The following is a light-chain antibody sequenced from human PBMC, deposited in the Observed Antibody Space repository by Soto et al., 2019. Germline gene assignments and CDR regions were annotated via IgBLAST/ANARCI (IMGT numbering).Light chain of an antibody. Sequence: DLQMTQSPSTLSASVGGRVTITCRASQSISSWLAWYQQKPGKAPKVLIFAASTLQSGVPSRFSGSGSGTDFTLTISSLQPEDFATYYCQQSYSNTQTFGQGTKVDIK. V-gene: IGKV1-39*01. CDR1: QSISSW. CDR2: AAS. J-gene: IGKJ1*01. CDR3: QQSYSNTQT.